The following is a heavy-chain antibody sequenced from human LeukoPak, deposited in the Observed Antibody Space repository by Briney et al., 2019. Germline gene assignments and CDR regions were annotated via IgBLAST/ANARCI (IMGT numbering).Heavy chain of an antibody. D-gene: IGHD4-23*01. CDR1: GGSISSISSNNYH. CDR2: IYYSGST. J-gene: IGHJ6*02. CDR3: AREMGVVTAHGIDV. V-gene: IGHV4-39*02. Sequence: NTSETLSLTCIVSGGSISSISSNNYHWGWIRQPPGKGLEWIGSIYYSGSTYYNPSLKSRVTISVDTSKNQFSLKLSSVTAADTALYYCAREMGVVTAHGIDVWGQGTTVTVS.